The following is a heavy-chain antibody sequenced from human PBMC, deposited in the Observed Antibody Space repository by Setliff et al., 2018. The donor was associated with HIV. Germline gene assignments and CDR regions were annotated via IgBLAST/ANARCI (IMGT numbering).Heavy chain of an antibody. J-gene: IGHJ4*02. V-gene: IGHV3-30*03. CDR2: ISYDGSNK. CDR3: ATIWMRGAYFDY. Sequence: GGSLRLSCAASGFTFSSYSMNWVRQAPGKGLEWVAVISYDGSNKYYADSVKGRFTISRDNAKNTVYLQMNSLRAEDTAVYYCATIWMRGAYFDYWGQGTLVTAPQ. CDR1: GFTFSSYS. D-gene: IGHD3-3*01.